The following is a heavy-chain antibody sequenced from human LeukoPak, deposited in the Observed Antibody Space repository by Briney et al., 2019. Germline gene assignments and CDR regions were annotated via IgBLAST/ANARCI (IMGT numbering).Heavy chain of an antibody. D-gene: IGHD3-22*01. Sequence: SETLSLTCTVSGGSISSYYWSWIRQPPGKGLEWIGYIYYSGSTNYNPSLKSRVTISVDTSKNQFSLKLSSVTAADTAVYYCARDPLNYYDSSGYLSWGQGTLVTVSS. V-gene: IGHV4-59*12. CDR2: IYYSGST. CDR1: GGSISSYY. J-gene: IGHJ5*02. CDR3: ARDPLNYYDSSGYLS.